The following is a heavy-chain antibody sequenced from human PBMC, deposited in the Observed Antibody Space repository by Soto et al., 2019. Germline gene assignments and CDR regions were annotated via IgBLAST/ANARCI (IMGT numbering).Heavy chain of an antibody. D-gene: IGHD3-9*01. CDR2: MNPNSGNT. CDR3: ARARTTIRMDV. J-gene: IGHJ6*02. CDR1: GYTFTSYD. V-gene: IGHV1-8*01. Sequence: ASVKVSCKASGYTFTSYDINWVRQATGQGLEWMGWMNPNSGNTGYAQKFQGSVTMTRNTSISTAYMELSSLRSEDTAVYYCARARTTIRMDVWGQGTTVTVSS.